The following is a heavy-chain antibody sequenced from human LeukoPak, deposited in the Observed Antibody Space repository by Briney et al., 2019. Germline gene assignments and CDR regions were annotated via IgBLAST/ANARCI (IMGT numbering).Heavy chain of an antibody. CDR1: GFTVSNNY. J-gene: IGHJ4*02. V-gene: IGHV3-53*01. CDR2: IFSADRT. Sequence: GGSLRLSCAASGFTVSNNYMSWLRQPPGKGLEWVSFIFSADRTYFADSVKGRFSISRDNSKNTLYLQMNSQRAEDTAVYYCARVGNYYDVDYWGKGTLVTVSS. CDR3: ARVGNYYDVDY. D-gene: IGHD1-26*01.